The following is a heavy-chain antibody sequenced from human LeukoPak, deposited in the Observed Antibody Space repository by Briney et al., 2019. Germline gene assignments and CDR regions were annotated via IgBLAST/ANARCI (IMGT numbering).Heavy chain of an antibody. CDR3: ARESVYYDSSAYLLR. CDR1: GYTFTSYD. Sequence: ASVKVSCKASGYTFTSYDINWVRQAPGQGLEWMGWINTNTGNPTYAQGFTGRFVFSLDTSVSTAYLQISSLKAEDTAVYFCARESVYYDSSAYLLRWGQGTLVTVSS. D-gene: IGHD3-22*01. CDR2: INTNTGNP. J-gene: IGHJ4*02. V-gene: IGHV7-4-1*02.